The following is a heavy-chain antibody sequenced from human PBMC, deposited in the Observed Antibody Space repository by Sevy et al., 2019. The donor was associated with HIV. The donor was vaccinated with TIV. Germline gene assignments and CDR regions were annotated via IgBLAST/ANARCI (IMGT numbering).Heavy chain of an antibody. J-gene: IGHJ4*02. CDR3: ARDLMTTVTNYFDY. Sequence: ASVKVSCKASGYTFTSYGISWVRQAPGQGLEWMGWISAYNGNTNYAQKLQGRVTMTTDTSTSTAYMELRSLRSDDTAVYYFARDLMTTVTNYFDYWGQGTLVTVSS. CDR1: GYTFTSYG. D-gene: IGHD4-17*01. CDR2: ISAYNGNT. V-gene: IGHV1-18*01.